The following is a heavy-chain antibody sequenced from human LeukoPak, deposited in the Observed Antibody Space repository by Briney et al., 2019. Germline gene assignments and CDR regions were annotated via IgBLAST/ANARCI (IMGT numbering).Heavy chain of an antibody. Sequence: GGSLRLPCAASGFTFSTYAMNWVRQAPGKGLEWVSVISVRGDGTFYADSVKGRFSISRDTSKSTLSLQMNSLRAEDTAVYYCAKARGFAVVTAIDSWGQGTLVTVSS. CDR3: AKARGFAVVTAIDS. J-gene: IGHJ4*02. CDR1: GFTFSTYA. D-gene: IGHD2-21*02. CDR2: ISVRGDGT. V-gene: IGHV3-23*01.